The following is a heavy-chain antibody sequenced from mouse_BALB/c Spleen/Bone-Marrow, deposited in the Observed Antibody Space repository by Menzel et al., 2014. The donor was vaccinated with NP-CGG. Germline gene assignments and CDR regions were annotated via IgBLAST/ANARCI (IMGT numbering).Heavy chain of an antibody. CDR3: VRDGDWYFDV. V-gene: IGHV5-4*02. CDR2: ISDGGSST. J-gene: IGHJ1*01. Sequence: EVKLVESGGGLVKPGGSLKLSCAASGFTFSDYYMCWVRQTPEKRLEWVATISDGGSSTYYPDTVKGRFTISRDNAKNNLYLQMSSLKSEDTAMYYCVRDGDWYFDVWGAGTTVTVSS. CDR1: GFTFSDYY.